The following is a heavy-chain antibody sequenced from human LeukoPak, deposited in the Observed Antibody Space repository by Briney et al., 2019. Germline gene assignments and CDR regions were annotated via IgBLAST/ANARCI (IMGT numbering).Heavy chain of an antibody. J-gene: IGHJ4*02. Sequence: RGSLRLSCAASGFTVSSNYMSWVRQAPGKGLEGVSVIYSGGSKYYADSVKGRFTISRDNSKNTLYLQMNSLRAEDTAVYYCARDPATDSGSWYRYFDYWGQGTLVTVSS. CDR3: ARDPATDSGSWYRYFDY. V-gene: IGHV3-53*01. CDR1: GFTVSSNY. D-gene: IGHD6-13*01. CDR2: IYSGGSK.